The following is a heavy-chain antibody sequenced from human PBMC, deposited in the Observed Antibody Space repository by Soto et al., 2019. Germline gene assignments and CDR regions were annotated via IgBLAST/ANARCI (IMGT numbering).Heavy chain of an antibody. V-gene: IGHV4-34*01. D-gene: IGHD3-10*01. J-gene: IGHJ4*02. Sequence: QVHLQQWGAGLLKPSETLSLTCAVYGGTFSGYYCSWIRQPPGKGLEWIGEINHSGSTNYNPSLKSRVTISMDTSKNQFSLKLSSVTAAGTAVYYCASTAGILLWFGELRYYFDFWGQGTLVTV. CDR1: GGTFSGYY. CDR3: ASTAGILLWFGELRYYFDF. CDR2: INHSGST.